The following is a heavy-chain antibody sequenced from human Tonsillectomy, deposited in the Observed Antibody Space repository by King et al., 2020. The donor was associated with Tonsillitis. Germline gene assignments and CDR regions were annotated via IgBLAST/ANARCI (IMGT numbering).Heavy chain of an antibody. J-gene: IGHJ6*02. Sequence: VQLVESGGGFVQPGRSLRLSCAASGFTFDDYAMHWVRQAPGKGLEWVSAISWNSGSIGYAVSVKGRYTIPSDNAKNSLDLQMNSLRAEDTALYYCAKDINPNYYDSSGYYSRPYGMDVWGQGTTVTVSS. D-gene: IGHD3-22*01. CDR2: ISWNSGSI. CDR1: GFTFDDYA. V-gene: IGHV3-9*01. CDR3: AKDINPNYYDSSGYYSRPYGMDV.